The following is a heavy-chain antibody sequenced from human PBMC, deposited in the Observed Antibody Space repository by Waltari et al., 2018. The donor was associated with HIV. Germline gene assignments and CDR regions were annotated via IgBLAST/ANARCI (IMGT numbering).Heavy chain of an antibody. V-gene: IGHV3-21*01. CDR1: GFTFSSYS. J-gene: IGHJ4*01. CDR3: ARGDYCSYVGCPYYFDH. Sequence: EVYLVASGGGVVKPGGSLSLSCAASGFTFSSYSFNWVRQAPGKGLEWVSSIGTTAIYTYYADSVRGRFSISKDSAKNTVFLQMNSLRVEDTAVYYCARGDYCSYVGCPYYFDHWGHGVLVTVSS. CDR2: IGTTAIYT. D-gene: IGHD2-8*01.